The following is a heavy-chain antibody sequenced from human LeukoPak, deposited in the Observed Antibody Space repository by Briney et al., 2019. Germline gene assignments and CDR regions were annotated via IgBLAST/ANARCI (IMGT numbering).Heavy chain of an antibody. CDR3: VYGGGYFQH. Sequence: PGGSLRLSCAASGFTFSSYSMDWVRQAPGKGLEWVSSISSSNNIYYADSVKGRFTISRDNGKNSLYLLMNSLRAEDTAVYYCVYGGGYFQHWGQGTLVTVSS. V-gene: IGHV3-21*01. J-gene: IGHJ1*01. CDR1: GFTFSSYS. CDR2: ISSSNNI. D-gene: IGHD4-23*01.